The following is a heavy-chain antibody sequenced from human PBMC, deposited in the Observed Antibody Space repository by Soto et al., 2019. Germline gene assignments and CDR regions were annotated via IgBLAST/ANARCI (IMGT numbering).Heavy chain of an antibody. V-gene: IGHV1-18*01. CDR1: GYTFISYD. J-gene: IGHJ4*02. D-gene: IGHD3-9*01. CDR3: AINYNTLTGYYRFFNY. CDR2: ISAYNGNT. Sequence: QVQLVQSGAEVKKPGASVKVSCKGSGYTFISYDISWVRQAPGQGLEWMGRISAYNGNTNYAQNLQGRVTLTTDTSTSTAYMELRSLRSDDTAEYYCAINYNTLTGYYRFFNYWGQGTLVTVSS.